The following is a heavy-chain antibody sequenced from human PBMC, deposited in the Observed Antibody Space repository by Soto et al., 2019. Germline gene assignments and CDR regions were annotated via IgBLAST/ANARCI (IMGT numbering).Heavy chain of an antibody. Sequence: ASVKVSCKASGYTFTSYAMHWVRQAPGQRREWMGWINAGNGNTKYSQKFQGRVTITRDTSASTAYTELSSLRSEDTAVYYCAIESRQWMVDYWGQGTLVTVSS. CDR1: GYTFTSYA. CDR3: AIESRQWMVDY. D-gene: IGHD6-19*01. J-gene: IGHJ4*02. V-gene: IGHV1-3*01. CDR2: INAGNGNT.